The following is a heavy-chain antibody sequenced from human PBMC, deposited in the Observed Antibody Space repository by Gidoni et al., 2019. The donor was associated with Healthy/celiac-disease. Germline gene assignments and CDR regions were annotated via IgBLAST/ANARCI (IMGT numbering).Heavy chain of an antibody. CDR2: INHSGST. Sequence: QVQLQQWGAGLLKPSETLSLTCAVYGGSFSGYYWSWIRQPPGKGLEWIGEINHSGSTNYNPSLKSRVTISVDTSKNQFSLKLSSGTAADTAVYYCARGGGRSTYYDFWSGLRDAFDIWGQGTMVTVSS. D-gene: IGHD3-3*01. V-gene: IGHV4-34*01. CDR3: ARGGGRSTYYDFWSGLRDAFDI. CDR1: GGSFSGYY. J-gene: IGHJ3*02.